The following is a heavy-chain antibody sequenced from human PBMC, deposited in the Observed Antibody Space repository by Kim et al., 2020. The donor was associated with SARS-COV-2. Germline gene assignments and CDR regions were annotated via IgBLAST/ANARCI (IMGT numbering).Heavy chain of an antibody. CDR2: IYYSGST. D-gene: IGHD3-10*01. CDR3: ARDGGSGSHYEGY. V-gene: IGHV4-30-4*01. Sequence: SETLSLTCTVSGGSISSGDYYWSWIRQPPGKGLEWIGYIYYSGSTYYNPSLKSRVTISVDTSKNQFSLKLSSVTAADTAVYYCARDGGSGSHYEGYWGQGTLVTVSS. CDR1: GGSISSGDYY. J-gene: IGHJ4*02.